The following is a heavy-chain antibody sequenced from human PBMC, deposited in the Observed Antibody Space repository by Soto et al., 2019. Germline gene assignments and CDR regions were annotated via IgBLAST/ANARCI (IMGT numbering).Heavy chain of an antibody. V-gene: IGHV3-53*01. Sequence: EVQLVESGGDLIQPGGSLRLSCAASGFTVSSNDMSWVRQASGKGLEWVSLIYSSGSTHYADSVKGRFTISRDNSKNTVHLQMNTLRAEDTAVYYCARRPLNSNGAYWGQGTLVTVSS. D-gene: IGHD3-22*01. CDR1: GFTVSSND. CDR2: IYSSGST. J-gene: IGHJ4*02. CDR3: ARRPLNSNGAY.